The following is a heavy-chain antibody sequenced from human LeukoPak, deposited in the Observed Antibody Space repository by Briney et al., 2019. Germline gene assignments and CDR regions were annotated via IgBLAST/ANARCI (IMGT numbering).Heavy chain of an antibody. CDR2: INGRGIST. V-gene: IGHV3-23*01. J-gene: IGHJ4*02. CDR3: AREAYYDCSGSLDY. Sequence: GGSLRLSCAASGFTFSTYAMSWVRQAPGKGLAWVSCINGRGISTYYADSVKGRFTISRDNSKNMLYLQMSSLRADDTAIYYCAREAYYDCSGSLDYWGQGTLVTVSS. D-gene: IGHD3-22*01. CDR1: GFTFSTYA.